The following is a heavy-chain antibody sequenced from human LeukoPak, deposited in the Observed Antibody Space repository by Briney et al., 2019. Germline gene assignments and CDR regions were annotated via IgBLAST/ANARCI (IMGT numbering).Heavy chain of an antibody. J-gene: IGHJ4*02. CDR3: AKDRITMVRGVIIGADY. CDR1: GFTFDDYA. Sequence: GGSLRLSCAASGFTFDDYAMHWVRQAPGKGLEWVSLISGDGGSTYYADSVKGRFTISRDNSENSLYLQMNSLRTEDTALYYCAKDRITMVRGVIIGADYWGQGTLVTVSS. D-gene: IGHD3-10*01. CDR2: ISGDGGST. V-gene: IGHV3-43*02.